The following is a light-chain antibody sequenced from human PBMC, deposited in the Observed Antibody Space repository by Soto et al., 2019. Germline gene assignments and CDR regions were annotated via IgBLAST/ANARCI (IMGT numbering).Light chain of an antibody. J-gene: IGKJ4*01. CDR3: QQHNSYPRT. CDR2: SAS. Sequence: IQLTQSPSSLSASVGDRVTITCRASQGISSYLVWYQQKPGKAPKLLIYSASTLQSGVPSRFSGSGSGTDFTLTISSLQPEDFATYYCQQHNSYPRTFGGGTKVEIK. V-gene: IGKV1-9*01. CDR1: QGISSY.